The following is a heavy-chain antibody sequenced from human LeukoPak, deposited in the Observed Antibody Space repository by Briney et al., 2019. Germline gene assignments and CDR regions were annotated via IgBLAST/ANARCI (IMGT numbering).Heavy chain of an antibody. CDR3: ARQGNWGQSIEY. J-gene: IGHJ4*02. CDR1: GYTFTNYW. V-gene: IGHV5-51*01. CDR2: IYPSDPDT. Sequence: PGESLQISCKGSGYTFTNYWIGWVRQMPGRGLECVGIIYPSDPDTSYSPSFQGQVTISADKSTSTAYLQWSSLKASDTAIYYCARQGNWGQSIEYWGQGTRVTVSS. D-gene: IGHD7-27*01.